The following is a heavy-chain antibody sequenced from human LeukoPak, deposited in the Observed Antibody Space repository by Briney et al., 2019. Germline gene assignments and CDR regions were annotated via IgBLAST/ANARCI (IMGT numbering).Heavy chain of an antibody. J-gene: IGHJ5*02. CDR1: GFTFSSNA. CDR3: AKDFSSSWQFDP. Sequence: GGSLRLSCAASGFTFSSNAMTWVRQAPGQGLEWVSSISETSSQTFYADSVKGRFTISRDNTKNTLFLQMNSLRVEDTAMYYCAKDFSSSWQFDPWGQGTLVTVSS. CDR2: ISETSSQT. V-gene: IGHV3-23*01. D-gene: IGHD6-13*01.